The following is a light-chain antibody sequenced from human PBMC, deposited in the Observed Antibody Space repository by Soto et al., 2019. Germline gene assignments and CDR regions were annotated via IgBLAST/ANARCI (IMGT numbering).Light chain of an antibody. CDR2: GAS. CDR1: QSVSSN. CDR3: QQYYSSYT. Sequence: EIVMTQSPATLSVSPGERVTLSCRASQSVSSNLAWYQQKPGQAPRLLIYGASTRATGIPARFSGSGSGTDFTLTISSLQSEDFSFYYCQQYYSSYTFGQGTNLEIK. V-gene: IGKV3-15*01. J-gene: IGKJ2*01.